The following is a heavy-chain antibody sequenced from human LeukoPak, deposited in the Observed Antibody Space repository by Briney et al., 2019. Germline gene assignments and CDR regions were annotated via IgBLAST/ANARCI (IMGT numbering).Heavy chain of an antibody. Sequence: SETLSLTCTVSGGSISSSSYYWGWIRQPPGKGLEWIGSIYYGGSTYDNPSLKSRVTISVDTSKNQLSLKLSSVTAADTAVYYCVSESHQYDSSGYSDYWGQGTLVTVSS. CDR3: VSESHQYDSSGYSDY. J-gene: IGHJ4*02. CDR2: IYYGGST. D-gene: IGHD3-22*01. CDR1: GGSISSSSYY. V-gene: IGHV4-39*01.